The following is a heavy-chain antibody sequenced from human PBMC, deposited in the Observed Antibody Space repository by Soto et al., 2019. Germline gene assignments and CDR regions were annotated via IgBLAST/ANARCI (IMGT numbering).Heavy chain of an antibody. Sequence: QVQLVQSGAEVKKPGSSVRVSCKASGGTLNSYTISWVRQAPGQGLEWMGGIIPVFGTTDYAQKFQGRVTITADQSTGTDFLALFSLRSEDTAIYYCSISNSYGRGDFWGQGTLVTVSS. CDR3: SISNSYGRGDF. J-gene: IGHJ4*02. D-gene: IGHD4-17*01. CDR2: IIPVFGTT. CDR1: GGTLNSYT. V-gene: IGHV1-69*01.